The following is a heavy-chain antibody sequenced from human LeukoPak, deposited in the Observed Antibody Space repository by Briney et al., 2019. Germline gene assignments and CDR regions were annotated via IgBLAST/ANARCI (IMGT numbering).Heavy chain of an antibody. CDR1: GGSISSGDYY. CDR2: IYYRGST. D-gene: IGHD5-18*01. CDR3: ARGVSRYSYGYYYYYYMDV. J-gene: IGHJ6*03. V-gene: IGHV4-30-4*08. Sequence: PSETLSLTCTVSGGSISSGDYYWSWIRQPPGKGLEWIGYIYYRGSTYYNPSLKSRVTISVDTSKNQFSLKLSSVTAADTAVYYCARGVSRYSYGYYYYYYMDVWGKGTTVTVSS.